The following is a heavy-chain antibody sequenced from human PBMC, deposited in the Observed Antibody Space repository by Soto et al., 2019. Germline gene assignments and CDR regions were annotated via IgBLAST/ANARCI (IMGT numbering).Heavy chain of an antibody. J-gene: IGHJ6*02. V-gene: IGHV1-46*01. CDR3: ARDLSYGYFRYYYYGMDV. CDR2: INPSGGST. D-gene: IGHD3-22*01. CDR1: GYTFTSYY. Sequence: VASVKVSCKASGYTFTSYYMHWVRQAPGQGLEWMGIINPSGGSTSYAQKFQGRVTMTRDTSTSTVYMELSSLRSEDTAVYYCARDLSYGYFRYYYYGMDVWGQGTTFTASS.